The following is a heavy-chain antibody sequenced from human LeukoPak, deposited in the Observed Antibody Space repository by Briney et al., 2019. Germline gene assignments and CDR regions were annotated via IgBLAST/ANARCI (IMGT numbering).Heavy chain of an antibody. CDR2: IYSGGST. J-gene: IGHJ4*02. CDR3: ARDTTWSPAPTH. D-gene: IGHD1-1*01. Sequence: GGSLRLSCAASGFTVISDYMSWVRQAPGKGLEWVSIIYSGGSTYYADSVKGRFTISRDNAKNSLYLQMNSLRAEDTAAYYCARDTTWSPAPTHWGQGTLVTVSS. V-gene: IGHV3-53*01. CDR1: GFTVISDY.